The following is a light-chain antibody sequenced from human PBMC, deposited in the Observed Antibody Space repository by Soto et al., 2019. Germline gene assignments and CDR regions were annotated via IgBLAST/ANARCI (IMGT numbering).Light chain of an antibody. CDR1: SSNIGNNY. Sequence: QSVFTQPPSVSAAPGQKVTIACSGSSSNIGNNYVCWDQQLPGTAPKLLIYENNKRPSGIPDRFSGSKSCTSATLGITGLQTGDEADYYCGTWDSSLSAVVFGGGTKLTVL. CDR3: GTWDSSLSAVV. CDR2: ENN. V-gene: IGLV1-51*02. J-gene: IGLJ2*01.